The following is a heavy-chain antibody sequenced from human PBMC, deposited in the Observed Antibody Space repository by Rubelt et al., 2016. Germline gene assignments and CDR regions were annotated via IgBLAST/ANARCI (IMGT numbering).Heavy chain of an antibody. J-gene: IGHJ4*02. Sequence: EVQLVESGGGLVQPGGSLRLSCVASGFTFSSNWMHWVRQAPGNGLVWVSAISGSGGSTYYADSVKGGFTLSRDISRNTLDLQMNSLRAEDTAEYYCARGGKFGELLIDSWGQGTLVTVSS. D-gene: IGHD3-10*01. V-gene: IGHV3-23*04. CDR3: ARGGKFGELLIDS. CDR1: GFTFSSNW. CDR2: ISGSGGST.